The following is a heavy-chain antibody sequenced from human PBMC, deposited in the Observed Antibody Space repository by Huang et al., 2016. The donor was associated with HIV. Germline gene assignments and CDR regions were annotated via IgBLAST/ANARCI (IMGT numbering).Heavy chain of an antibody. CDR1: GGSIISSGYS. D-gene: IGHD6-19*01. CDR3: ARDLYSSGWHAFDT. V-gene: IGHV4-30-2*01. CDR2: SYHSGTA. Sequence: QLQLQESGSRLVRPSETLSLTCAVSGGSIISSGYSWRWIRRPPGKGLEVIGYSYHSGTASYNPSLRSRVTMSVDTSKDRFSLKLTSVTAADTAVYYCARDLYSSGWHAFDTWGQGTMVTVSS. J-gene: IGHJ3*02.